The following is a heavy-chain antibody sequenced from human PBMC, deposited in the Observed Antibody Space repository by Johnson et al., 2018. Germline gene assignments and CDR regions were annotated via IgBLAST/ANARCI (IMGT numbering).Heavy chain of an antibody. V-gene: IGHV3-11*01. CDR2: ISSSGSTI. D-gene: IGHD3-10*01. CDR1: GFTFSDYY. Sequence: QVQLQESGGGVVQPGRSXRLSCAAYGFTFSDYYMSWIRQAQGKGLEWVSYISSSGSTIYYADSVKGRVTSSRDNAKNTLSLQMNSLRAGETPVYYCAKDPQPIWFGELGGMDVWSQGTTVTVSS. J-gene: IGHJ6*02. CDR3: AKDPQPIWFGELGGMDV.